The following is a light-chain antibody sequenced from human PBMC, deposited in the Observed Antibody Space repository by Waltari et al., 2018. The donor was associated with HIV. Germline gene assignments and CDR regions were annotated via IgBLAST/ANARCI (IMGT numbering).Light chain of an antibody. CDR2: DLT. J-gene: IGLJ2*01. V-gene: IGLV2-11*01. CDR1: SSDVGGYNY. CDR3: CSFAGSYTWL. Sequence: QSALTQPRSVSGSPGQSVTISCTGTSSDVGGYNYVSWYQQLPGKAPKLMIYDLTERPSGVPDCFSGSKSGNPASLTISVLQAEDEADYYCCSFAGSYTWLFGGGTKLTVL.